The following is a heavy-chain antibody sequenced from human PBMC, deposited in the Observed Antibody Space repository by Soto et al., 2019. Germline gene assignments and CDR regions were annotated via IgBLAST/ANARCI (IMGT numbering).Heavy chain of an antibody. CDR1: GYTFTSYY. D-gene: IGHD5-12*01. CDR2: MNPNSCNT. V-gene: IGHV1-8*01. J-gene: IGHJ4*02. CDR3: ARGGNELATTDY. Sequence: GASVKVSCKASGYTFTSYYINWGRQATGQGLEWTGWMNPNSCNTFYSHKFQGRVTMTRNTSISTAYMELSSLRSEDTAVYYCARGGNELATTDYWGQGTLVTVSS.